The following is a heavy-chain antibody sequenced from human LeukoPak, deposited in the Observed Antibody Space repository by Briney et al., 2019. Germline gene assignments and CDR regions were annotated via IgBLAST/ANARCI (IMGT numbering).Heavy chain of an antibody. CDR1: GFTFSDYY. Sequence: GGSLRLSCAASGFTFSDYYMNWVRQAPGKGLEWVSSISSSSSYIYYADSVKGRFTISRDNAKNSLYLQMNSLRAEDTAVYYCASPLSYYDSSGYYYGDYWGQGTLVTVSS. CDR2: ISSSSSYI. CDR3: ASPLSYYDSSGYYYGDY. V-gene: IGHV3-21*01. J-gene: IGHJ4*02. D-gene: IGHD3-22*01.